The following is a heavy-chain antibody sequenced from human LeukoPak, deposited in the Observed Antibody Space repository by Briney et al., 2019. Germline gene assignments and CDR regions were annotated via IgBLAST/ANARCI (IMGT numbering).Heavy chain of an antibody. CDR1: GGSFSGYY. CDR3: ARQVARSLISLRLVSLDSFDI. V-gene: IGHV4-34*01. D-gene: IGHD3-10*01. Sequence: SETLSLTCAVYGGSFSGYYWSWIRQPPGKGLEWIGEINHSGSTNYNPSLKSRVTISVDTSKNQFSLKLSSVTAADTAVYYCARQVARSLISLRLVSLDSFDIWGQGTTVTVSS. J-gene: IGHJ3*02. CDR2: INHSGST.